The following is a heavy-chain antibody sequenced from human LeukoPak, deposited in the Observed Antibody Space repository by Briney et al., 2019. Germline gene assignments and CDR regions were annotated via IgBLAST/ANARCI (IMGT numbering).Heavy chain of an antibody. V-gene: IGHV4-30-4*01. D-gene: IGHD5-12*01. CDR1: GGSLSSGDYY. CDR3: ARDQGGNSGYTPGDY. Sequence: SETLSLTCTVSGGSLSSGDYYWSWIRQPPGKGLEWIGYIYYSGSTYYNPSLKSRVTISVDTSKNQFSLKLSSVTAAGTAVYYCARDQGGNSGYTPGDYWGQGTLVTVSS. J-gene: IGHJ4*02. CDR2: IYYSGST.